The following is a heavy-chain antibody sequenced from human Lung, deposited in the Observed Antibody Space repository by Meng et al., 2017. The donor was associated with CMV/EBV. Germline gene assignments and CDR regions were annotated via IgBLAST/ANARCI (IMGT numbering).Heavy chain of an antibody. CDR1: GGSISSSSYY. V-gene: IGHV4-39*01. CDR3: ARPDDSSGWYMPFDY. J-gene: IGHJ4*02. Sequence: SXTXSLXCTVSGGSISSSSYYWGWIRQPPGKGLEWIGSIYYSGSTYYNPSLKSRVTIYVDTSKNQFSLKLSSVTAADTAVYYCARPDDSSGWYMPFDYWGQGPLVTVSS. D-gene: IGHD6-19*01. CDR2: IYYSGST.